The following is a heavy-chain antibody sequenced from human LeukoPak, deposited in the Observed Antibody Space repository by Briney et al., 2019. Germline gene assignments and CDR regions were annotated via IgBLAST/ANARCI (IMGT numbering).Heavy chain of an antibody. V-gene: IGHV7-4-1*02. D-gene: IGHD3-22*01. CDR2: INTNTGNP. Sequence: GASVKVSCKASGYTFTSYAMNWVRQAPGQGLEWMGWINTNTGNPTYAQGFTGRFVFSLDTSVGTAYLQISSLKAEDTAVYYCARVVHDSSGYYPLYYYYYYMDVWGKGTTVTVSS. J-gene: IGHJ6*03. CDR1: GYTFTSYA. CDR3: ARVVHDSSGYYPLYYYYYYMDV.